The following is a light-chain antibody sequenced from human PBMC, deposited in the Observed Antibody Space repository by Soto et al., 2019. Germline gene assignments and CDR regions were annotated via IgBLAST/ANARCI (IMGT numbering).Light chain of an antibody. Sequence: DIQMTQSPSSLSASVGDRVTITCRASQTISNYVNWYQQELGEAPKLLIHAASSLQGGVPSRFSGSGSGTDFTPTISSLQPEDFATSYCQQTYKIPLTFGGGTKVEI. J-gene: IGKJ4*01. CDR2: AAS. V-gene: IGKV1-39*01. CDR3: QQTYKIPLT. CDR1: QTISNY.